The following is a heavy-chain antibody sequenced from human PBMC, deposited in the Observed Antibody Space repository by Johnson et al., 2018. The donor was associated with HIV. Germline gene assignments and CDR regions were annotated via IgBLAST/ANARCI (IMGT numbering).Heavy chain of an antibody. Sequence: QVQLVESGGGLVKPGGSLRLSCAASGFTFSDYYMSWIRQAPGKGLEWVSYISSSGSTIYYADSVMGRFTISRDNSKNTLYLQMNSLRAEDTAVYYCAKDQWSSSWTNDAFDFWGQGTMVTVSS. D-gene: IGHD6-13*01. CDR2: ISSSGSTI. CDR3: AKDQWSSSWTNDAFDF. V-gene: IGHV3-11*04. CDR1: GFTFSDYY. J-gene: IGHJ3*01.